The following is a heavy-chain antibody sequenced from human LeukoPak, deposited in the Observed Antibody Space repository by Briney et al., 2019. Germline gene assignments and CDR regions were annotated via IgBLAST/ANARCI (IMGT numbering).Heavy chain of an antibody. CDR1: GYTFTGYY. V-gene: IGHV1-2*02. CDR3: ARALERHGSGSYYKYYYYYYYMDV. J-gene: IGHJ6*03. CDR2: INPNSGGT. Sequence: ASVKLSCKASGYTFTGYYMHWVRQAPGQGLEWMGWINPNSGGTNYAQKFQGRVTITRNTSISTAYMELSSLRSEDTAVYYCARALERHGSGSYYKYYYYYYYMDVWGKGTTVTVSS. D-gene: IGHD3-10*01.